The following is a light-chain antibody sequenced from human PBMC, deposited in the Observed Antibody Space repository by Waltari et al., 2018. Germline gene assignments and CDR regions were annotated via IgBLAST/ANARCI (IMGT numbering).Light chain of an antibody. Sequence: QSVVTPPPSAPGTPGQRATISCSGSNSNIGSNYVYGYQQLPGKAPKLLIYRDNQRPSGLPDRFSASKSGTTASRAISGLRSEDEAGYYCAAWDDRLSGQLFGGGTNLAVL. CDR1: NSNIGSNY. CDR2: RDN. J-gene: IGLJ2*01. CDR3: AAWDDRLSGQL. V-gene: IGLV1-47*01.